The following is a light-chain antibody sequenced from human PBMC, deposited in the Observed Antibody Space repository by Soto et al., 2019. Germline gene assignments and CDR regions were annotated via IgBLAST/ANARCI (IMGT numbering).Light chain of an antibody. CDR1: QSVSSSY. Sequence: EIVLTQSPGTLSLSPGERATLSCRASQSVSSSYLAWYQQKPGQAPRLLIYGASSRATGIPDRFSGSGSGTDFTLTISRLEPEDFAVFYCQLYASSLRTFGQGTKVEIK. CDR3: QLYASSLRT. V-gene: IGKV3-20*01. CDR2: GAS. J-gene: IGKJ1*01.